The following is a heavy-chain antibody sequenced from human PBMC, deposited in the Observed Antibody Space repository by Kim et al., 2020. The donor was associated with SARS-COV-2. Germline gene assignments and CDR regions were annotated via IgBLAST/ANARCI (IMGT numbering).Heavy chain of an antibody. CDR3: ARGNYGITMVRGGISY. J-gene: IGHJ4*02. D-gene: IGHD3-10*01. V-gene: IGHV4-34*13. Sequence: SLKGRVTISVDTSKNQFSLKLSSVTAADTAVYYCARGNYGITMVRGGISYWGQGTLVTVSS.